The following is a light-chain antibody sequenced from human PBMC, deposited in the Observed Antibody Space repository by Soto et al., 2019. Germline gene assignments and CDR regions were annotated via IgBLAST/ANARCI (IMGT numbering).Light chain of an antibody. CDR1: QSVLYSSNNKNY. Sequence: DMVMTQSPDSLAVSLGERATINCKSSQSVLYSSNNKNYLAWYQQKPGQPPKPLIYCASTRESGVPDRFSGSGSGTDFTLTISSLQAEEVAVYYCQQYYTNPPITFGQGTRPEIK. J-gene: IGKJ5*01. CDR2: CAS. V-gene: IGKV4-1*01. CDR3: QQYYTNPPIT.